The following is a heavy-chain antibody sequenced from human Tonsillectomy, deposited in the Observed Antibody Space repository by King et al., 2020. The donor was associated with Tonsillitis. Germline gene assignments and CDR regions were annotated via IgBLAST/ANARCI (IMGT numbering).Heavy chain of an antibody. CDR3: ARGPSYFTNRAYAFDI. J-gene: IGHJ3*02. CDR2: IYYSGST. D-gene: IGHD2-8*01. CDR1: GGSINSGDYY. Sequence: QMQLQESGPGLVKPSQTLSLTCTVSGGSINSGDYYWTWIRQPPGKGLEWIGNIYYSGSTYYNPSLKSRLSISVDTSKNQFSLKLSSVTAADTALYYCARGPSYFTNRAYAFDIWGQGTMVTVSS. V-gene: IGHV4-31*03.